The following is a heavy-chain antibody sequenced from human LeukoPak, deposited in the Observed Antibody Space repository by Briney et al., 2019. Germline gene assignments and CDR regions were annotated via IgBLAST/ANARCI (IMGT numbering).Heavy chain of an antibody. D-gene: IGHD6-19*01. CDR3: ARGWYGWYFDL. CDR2: IYYSGST. CDR1: GGSISSYY. J-gene: IGHJ2*01. V-gene: IGHV4-59*01. Sequence: PSETLSLTCTVSGGSISSYYWSWIRQPPGKGLEWIGYIYYSGSTNYNPSLKSRVTISVDTSKNQFSLKLSSVIAADTAVYYCARGWYGWYFDLWGRGTLVTVSS.